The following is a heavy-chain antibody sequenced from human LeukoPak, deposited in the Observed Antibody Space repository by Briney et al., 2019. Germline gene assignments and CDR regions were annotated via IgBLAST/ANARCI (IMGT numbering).Heavy chain of an antibody. J-gene: IGHJ4*02. V-gene: IGHV3-7*01. CDR2: IKQDGREK. CDR3: ARVPGVTRYFDS. D-gene: IGHD4-23*01. CDR1: GFTFTCCW. Sequence: PGGSLRLSCAASGFTFTCCWLSWVRQAPGKGLEWVASIKQDGREKFYADSVKGRFTISRDNAKHSLYLQMNSLRAEDAAVYYCARVPGVTRYFDSWGQGVLVTVSS.